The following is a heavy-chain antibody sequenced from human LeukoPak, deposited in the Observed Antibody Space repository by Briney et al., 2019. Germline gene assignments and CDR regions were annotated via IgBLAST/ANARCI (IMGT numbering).Heavy chain of an antibody. D-gene: IGHD2-2*01. J-gene: IGHJ3*02. CDR3: AREAYSSTSCHEGANAFDI. V-gene: IGHV1-2*04. CDR1: GYTFTGYY. CDR2: INPNSGGT. Sequence: ASVKVSCKASGYTFTGYYMHWVRRAPGQGLEWMGWINPNSGGTNYAQKFQGWVTMTRDTSISTAYMELSRLRSDDTAVYYCAREAYSSTSCHEGANAFDIWGQATMVTVSS.